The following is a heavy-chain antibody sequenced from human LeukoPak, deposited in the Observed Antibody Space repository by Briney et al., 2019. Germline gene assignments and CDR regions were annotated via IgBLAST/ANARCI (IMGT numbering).Heavy chain of an antibody. J-gene: IGHJ4*02. D-gene: IGHD1-26*01. CDR3: AKAPSRNSGSYYFDY. Sequence: GGSLRLSCAASGFTFSYYYMSWIRQAPGKGLEGVAFIRYDGSNKYYADSVKGRFTISRDNSKNTLYLQMNSLRAEDTAVYYCAKAPSRNSGSYYFDYWGQGTLVTVSS. CDR1: GFTFSYYY. V-gene: IGHV3-30*02. CDR2: IRYDGSNK.